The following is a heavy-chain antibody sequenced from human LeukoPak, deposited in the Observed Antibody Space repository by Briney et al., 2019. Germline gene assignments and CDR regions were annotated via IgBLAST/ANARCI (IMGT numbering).Heavy chain of an antibody. J-gene: IGHJ3*02. CDR3: AAPVVAAHDAFDI. V-gene: IGHV1-69*13. CDR2: IIPIFGTA. Sequence: ASVNVSCKASGGTFSSYAISWVRQAPGQGLEWMGGIIPIFGTANYAQKFQGRVTITADESTSTAYMELSSLRSEDTAVYYCAAPVVAAHDAFDIWGQGTMVTVSS. CDR1: GGTFSSYA. D-gene: IGHD2-15*01.